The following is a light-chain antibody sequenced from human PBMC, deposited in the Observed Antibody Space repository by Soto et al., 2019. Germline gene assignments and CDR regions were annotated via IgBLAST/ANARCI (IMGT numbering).Light chain of an antibody. CDR1: SSNIGNNA. V-gene: IGLV1-36*01. CDR3: AAWDDSLNALV. CDR2: YDD. J-gene: IGLJ2*01. Sequence: QSVLTQPPSVSEAPRQRVTISCSGSSSNIGNNAVNWYQQLPGKAPKLLIYYDDLLPSGVSDRFSGSTSGTSASLAISGLQSEDEAYYYCAAWDDSLNALVFGGGTKLTVL.